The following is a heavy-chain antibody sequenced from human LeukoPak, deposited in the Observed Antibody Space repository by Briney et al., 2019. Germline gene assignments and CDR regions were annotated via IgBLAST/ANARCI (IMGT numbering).Heavy chain of an antibody. J-gene: IGHJ4*02. V-gene: IGHV3-30*18. D-gene: IGHD5-18*01. CDR2: ISYDGSNK. CDR3: AKDRLDTAMALFDY. CDR1: GFTFSSYG. Sequence: GRSLRLSCAASGFTFSSYGMHWVRQAPGKGLEWVAVISYDGSNKYYADSVKGRFTISRDNSKNTLYLQMNSLRAEDTAVYYCAKDRLDTAMALFDYWGQGTLVTVSS.